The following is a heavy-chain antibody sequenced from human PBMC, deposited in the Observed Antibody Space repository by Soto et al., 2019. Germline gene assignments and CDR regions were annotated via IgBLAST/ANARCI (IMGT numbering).Heavy chain of an antibody. V-gene: IGHV1-69*08. Sequence: QVPLVQSGAAVKKPGSSVKVSCEASGGTSTIYTITWVRQAPGQGLAWMGRIVPMLGITNYARNFQGRVTFTADTSTGTAYMELSSLRFEDTAMYYCATEKYGAGRVGVFYWGQGPQVTVSS. D-gene: IGHD1-26*01. CDR1: GGTSTIYT. CDR3: ATEKYGAGRVGVFY. CDR2: IVPMLGIT. J-gene: IGHJ4*02.